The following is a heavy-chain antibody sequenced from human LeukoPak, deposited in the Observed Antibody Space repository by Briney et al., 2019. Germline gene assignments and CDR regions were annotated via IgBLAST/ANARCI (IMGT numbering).Heavy chain of an antibody. D-gene: IGHD3-22*01. Sequence: GGSLKLSCAASGFTFSGSAMHWVRQASGKGLEWVGRIRSKANSYATAYAASVKGRFTISRDDSKNTAYLQMNSLKTEDTAVYYCTRNSGRGYYYDYWGQGTLVTVSS. J-gene: IGHJ4*02. CDR2: IRSKANSYAT. CDR3: TRNSGRGYYYDY. V-gene: IGHV3-73*01. CDR1: GFTFSGSA.